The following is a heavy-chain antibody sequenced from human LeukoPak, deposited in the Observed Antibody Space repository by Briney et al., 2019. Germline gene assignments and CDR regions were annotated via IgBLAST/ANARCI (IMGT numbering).Heavy chain of an antibody. CDR1: GFSLRTSGMC. Sequence: SGPALVKPTQTLTLTCTFSGFSLRTSGMCVSWIGQPPGKALEWLALIDWDDDKYYSTSLKTRLTISKDTSKNQVVLTMTNMDPVDTATYYCARTPPGGTTVVISHWYFDLWGRGTLVTVSS. J-gene: IGHJ2*01. CDR3: ARTPPGGTTVVISHWYFDL. D-gene: IGHD4-23*01. CDR2: IDWDDDK. V-gene: IGHV2-70*01.